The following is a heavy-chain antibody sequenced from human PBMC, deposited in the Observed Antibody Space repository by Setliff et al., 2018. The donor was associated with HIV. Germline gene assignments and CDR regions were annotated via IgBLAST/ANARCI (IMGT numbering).Heavy chain of an antibody. V-gene: IGHV4-39*01. D-gene: IGHD6-19*01. CDR1: GDSVSSRKYY. CDR3: ATLHSSGWPYYSDY. Sequence: SETLSLTCSVSGDSVSSRKYYWGWIRQSPGKGLEWIGSVYFNGITHDNPSLKSRVTTSVDTSKNQFSLRLSSVTAADTAVYYCATLHSSGWPYYSDYWGQGILVTVSS. J-gene: IGHJ4*02. CDR2: VYFNGIT.